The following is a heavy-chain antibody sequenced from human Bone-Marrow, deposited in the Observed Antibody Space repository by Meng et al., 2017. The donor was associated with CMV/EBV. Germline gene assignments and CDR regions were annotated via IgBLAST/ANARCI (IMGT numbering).Heavy chain of an antibody. V-gene: IGHV3-53*01. CDR1: GFTVSSNY. D-gene: IGHD1-26*01. CDR3: AKDNRRVSGSQGY. Sequence: GESLKISCAASGFTVSSNYMSWVRQAPGKGLEWVSVIYSGGSTYYADSVKGRFTISRDNSKNTLYLQMNSLRAEDTAVYYCAKDNRRVSGSQGYWGQGTLVTVSS. CDR2: IYSGGST. J-gene: IGHJ4*02.